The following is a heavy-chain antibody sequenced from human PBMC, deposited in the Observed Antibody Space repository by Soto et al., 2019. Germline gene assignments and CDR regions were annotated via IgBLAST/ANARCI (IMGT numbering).Heavy chain of an antibody. CDR1: GYTXTSYG. Sequence: ASVKVSCKASGYTXTSYGISWVRQAPGQGLEWMGWISAYNGNTNYAQKLQGRVTMTTDTSTSTAYMELRSLRSDDTAVYYCAREGYYDSSGYQYGMDVWGQGTTVTVSS. V-gene: IGHV1-18*01. CDR3: AREGYYDSSGYQYGMDV. J-gene: IGHJ6*02. CDR2: ISAYNGNT. D-gene: IGHD3-22*01.